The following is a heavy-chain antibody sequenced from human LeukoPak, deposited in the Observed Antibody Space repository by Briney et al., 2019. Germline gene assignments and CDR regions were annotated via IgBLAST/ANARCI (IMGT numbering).Heavy chain of an antibody. D-gene: IGHD5-24*01. CDR1: GFTVSSNE. CDR3: AKDPARDYYYYYMDV. Sequence: LTGGSLRLSCAASGFTVSSNEMSWVRQAPGRGLEWVSSISGGSTYYADSRKGRFTISRDNSKNTLHLQMNSLRAEDTAVYYCAKDPARDYYYYYMDVWGKGTTVTVSS. V-gene: IGHV3-38-3*01. J-gene: IGHJ6*03. CDR2: ISGGST.